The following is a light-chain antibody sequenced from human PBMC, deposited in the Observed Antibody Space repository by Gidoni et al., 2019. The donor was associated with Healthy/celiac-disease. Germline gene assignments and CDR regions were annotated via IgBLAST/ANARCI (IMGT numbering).Light chain of an antibody. CDR3: QVWDSSSDHYV. J-gene: IGLJ1*01. CDR1: NSGSKS. CDR2: DDS. Sequence: SYVLTQPPSVSVAPGQTARITCGGNNSGSKSVHWYQQKPGQAPVLVVYDDSDRPSWIPERFSGSNSGNTATLTISRVEAGDEADYYCQVWDSSSDHYVFGTGTKVTVL. V-gene: IGLV3-21*02.